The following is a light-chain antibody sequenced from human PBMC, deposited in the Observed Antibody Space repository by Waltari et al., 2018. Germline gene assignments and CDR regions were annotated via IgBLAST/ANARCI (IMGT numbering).Light chain of an antibody. CDR2: DVR. CDR1: GSDLGGYGF. J-gene: IGLJ1*01. V-gene: IGLV2-14*01. CDR3: SSYPGITPPYL. Sequence: QSALTQPASVYGSAGQSITISCTRSGSDLGGYGFVSWYPQQPGKAPKLMMYDVRHPTSSVSNRCSGSNAGNTASLTISEIQPEDEADYYGSSYPGITPPYLLGTATNVTVL.